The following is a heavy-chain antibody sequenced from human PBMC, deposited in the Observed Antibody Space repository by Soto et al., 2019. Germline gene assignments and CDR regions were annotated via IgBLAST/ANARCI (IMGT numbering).Heavy chain of an antibody. CDR1: GFTFTNYA. CDR3: AKERAARGIDY. Sequence: EVQLLESGGGLVQPGGSLRLSCAASGFTFTNYAMSWVRQTPGKGLEWVSTISGNGGSTYNADSVKGRFTISRDNSKNTLYLQMKSLRAEDTAVYYFAKERAARGIDYLGQGSLVTVSS. CDR2: ISGNGGST. D-gene: IGHD6-6*01. J-gene: IGHJ4*01. V-gene: IGHV3-23*01.